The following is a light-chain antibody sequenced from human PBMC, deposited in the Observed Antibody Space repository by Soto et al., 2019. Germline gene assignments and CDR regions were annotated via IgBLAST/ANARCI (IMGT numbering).Light chain of an antibody. CDR1: QSVSTY. J-gene: IGKJ1*01. CDR2: GAS. Sequence: EVVLTPSPATLSLSPGERATLSCRASQSVSTYLAWYQQKPGQAPRLLIYGASSRATGIPDRFSGSGSGTDFTLTISRLEPEDFAVYYCQQYGSSLTWTFGQGTKVDIK. V-gene: IGKV3-20*01. CDR3: QQYGSSLTWT.